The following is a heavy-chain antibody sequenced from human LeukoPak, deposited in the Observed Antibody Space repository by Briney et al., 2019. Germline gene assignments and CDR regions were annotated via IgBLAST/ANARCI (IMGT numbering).Heavy chain of an antibody. CDR3: AGGFTPAASWFDP. Sequence: SVKVSCKASGGTFSGYAISWVRQAPGQGLEWMGGIIPIFGTANYAQKFQGRVTITADESTSTAYMELSSLRSEDTAVYYCAGGFTPAASWFDPWGQGTLVTVSS. CDR2: IIPIFGTA. V-gene: IGHV1-69*13. D-gene: IGHD2-2*01. CDR1: GGTFSGYA. J-gene: IGHJ5*02.